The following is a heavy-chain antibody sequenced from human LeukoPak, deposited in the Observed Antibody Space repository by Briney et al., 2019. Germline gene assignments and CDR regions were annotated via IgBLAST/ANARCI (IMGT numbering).Heavy chain of an antibody. CDR2: IRSDGSNK. CDR3: ARDPGITMVRGVMTKYYYYYMDV. D-gene: IGHD3-10*01. V-gene: IGHV3-30*02. CDR1: GFSFSSYG. J-gene: IGHJ6*03. Sequence: GGSLRLSCAGSGFSFSSYGMHWVRQAPGKGLEWMAFIRSDGSNKYYADSVKGRFTISRDNSKNTLYLQMNSLRAEDTAVYYCARDPGITMVRGVMTKYYYYYMDVWGKGTTVTVSS.